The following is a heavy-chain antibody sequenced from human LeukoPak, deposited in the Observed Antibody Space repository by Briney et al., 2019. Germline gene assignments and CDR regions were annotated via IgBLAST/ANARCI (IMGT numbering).Heavy chain of an antibody. CDR3: IRTLIVATSPYMDV. D-gene: IGHD5-12*01. Sequence: GGSLRLSCAASGFTFSSYWMHWVRQAPGKGLVWVSRVNSDGTGTTYADSVEGRFTISRDNAKNTVYLQMNSLRAEDTAIYYCIRTLIVATSPYMDVWGKGTTVTVSS. CDR1: GFTFSSYW. V-gene: IGHV3-74*01. J-gene: IGHJ6*03. CDR2: VNSDGTGT.